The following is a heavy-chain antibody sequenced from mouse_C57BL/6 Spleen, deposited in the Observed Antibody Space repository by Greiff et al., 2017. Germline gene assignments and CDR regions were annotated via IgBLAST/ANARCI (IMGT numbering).Heavy chain of an antibody. J-gene: IGHJ1*03. D-gene: IGHD4-1*01. CDR1: GYTFTSYG. CDR2: IYPRSGNT. Sequence: VQLQQSGAELARPGASVKLSCKASGYTFTSYGISWVKQRTGQGLEWIGEIYPRSGNTYYNEKFKGKATLTADKSSSTAYMELRSLTSEDSAVYFCAREGLLTGKGYFDVWGTGTTVTVSS. CDR3: AREGLLTGKGYFDV. V-gene: IGHV1-81*01.